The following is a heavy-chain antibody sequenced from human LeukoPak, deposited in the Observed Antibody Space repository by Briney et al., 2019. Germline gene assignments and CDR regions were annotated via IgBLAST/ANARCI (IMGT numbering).Heavy chain of an antibody. CDR2: ISATGSTT. V-gene: IGHV3-23*01. D-gene: IGHD3-22*01. CDR1: GLTFSTYA. J-gene: IGHJ3*01. CDR3: TRDLRIAMIADAFDL. Sequence: PGGSLRLSCTASGLTFSTYALSWVRQTPGKGLEWLSVISATGSTTYYADSVRGRFTISRDNAKNSLYLQMNSLRAEDTAIYYCTRDLRIAMIADAFDLWGQGTMVTVSS.